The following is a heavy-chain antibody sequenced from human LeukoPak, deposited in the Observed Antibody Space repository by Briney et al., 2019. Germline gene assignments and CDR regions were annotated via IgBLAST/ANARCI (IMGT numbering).Heavy chain of an antibody. D-gene: IGHD3-10*02. CDR1: GFTFSSYS. CDR2: TTTSSSYI. Sequence: GGSLRLSCAASGFTFSSYSMNWVRQAPGKGLEWVSSTTTSSSYIYYAGSVKGRFTISRDNAKNSLYLQMNSLRAEDTAVYYCAELGITMIGGVWGKGTTVTISS. CDR3: AELGITMIGGV. V-gene: IGHV3-21*01. J-gene: IGHJ6*03.